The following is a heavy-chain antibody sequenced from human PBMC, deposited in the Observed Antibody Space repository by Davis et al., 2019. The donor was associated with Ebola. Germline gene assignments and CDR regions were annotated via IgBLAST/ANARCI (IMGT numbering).Heavy chain of an antibody. CDR3: ARLWTLRWGRWFDP. Sequence: SVKVSCKASGGTFSSYAISWVRQAPGQGLEWMGRIIPIVGIANYAQKFQGRVTITADKSTSTAYMELRSLRSDDTAVYYCARLWTLRWGRWFDPWGQGTLVTVSS. V-gene: IGHV1-69*04. J-gene: IGHJ5*02. CDR2: IIPIVGIA. D-gene: IGHD3-16*01. CDR1: GGTFSSYA.